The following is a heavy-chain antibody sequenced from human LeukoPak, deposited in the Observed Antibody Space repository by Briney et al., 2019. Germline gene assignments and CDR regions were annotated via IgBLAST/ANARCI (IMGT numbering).Heavy chain of an antibody. CDR3: ARDPYCGGDCYWGWFDP. CDR2: IYHSGST. J-gene: IGHJ5*02. V-gene: IGHV4-38-2*02. Sequence: SETLSLTCTVSGYSISSGYYWGWIRQPPGKGLEWIGSIYHSGSTYYNPSLKSRVTISVDTSKNQFSLKLSSVTAADTAVYYCARDPYCGGDCYWGWFDPWGQGTLVTVSS. CDR1: GYSISSGYY. D-gene: IGHD2-21*02.